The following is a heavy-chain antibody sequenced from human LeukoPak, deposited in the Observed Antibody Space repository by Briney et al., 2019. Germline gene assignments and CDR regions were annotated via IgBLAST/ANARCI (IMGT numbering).Heavy chain of an antibody. CDR1: GYTFTGYY. Sequence: ASVKVSCKASGYTFTGYYMHWVRQAPGQGLEWMGWINPNSGGTNYAQKFQGRVTMTRDTSISTAYMELSRLRSDDTAVYYCAREAPPYYDILTGYYNVRYFDYWGQGTLVTVSS. CDR3: AREAPPYYDILTGYYNVRYFDY. J-gene: IGHJ4*02. CDR2: INPNSGGT. V-gene: IGHV1-2*02. D-gene: IGHD3-9*01.